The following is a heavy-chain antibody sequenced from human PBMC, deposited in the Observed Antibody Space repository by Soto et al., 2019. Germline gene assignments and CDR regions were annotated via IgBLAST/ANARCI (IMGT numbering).Heavy chain of an antibody. CDR3: AKGHPVIVLMVYAIQGDWFDP. D-gene: IGHD2-8*01. V-gene: IGHV3-23*01. Sequence: EVQLLESGGGLVQPGGSLRLSCAASGFTFSSYAMSWVRQAPGKGLEWVSAISGSGGSTYYADSVKGRFTISRDNSKNTLYLQMNSLRAEDTAVYYCAKGHPVIVLMVYAIQGDWFDPWGQGTLVTVSS. CDR2: ISGSGGST. CDR1: GFTFSSYA. J-gene: IGHJ5*02.